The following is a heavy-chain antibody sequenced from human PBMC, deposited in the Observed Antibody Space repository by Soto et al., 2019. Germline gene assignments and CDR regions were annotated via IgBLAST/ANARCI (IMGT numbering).Heavy chain of an antibody. Sequence: SETLSLTCAVYGGSFSGYYWSWIRQPPGKGLEWIGEINHSGSTNYNPSLKSRVTISVDTSKNQFSLKLSSVTAADTAVYYCARGNSSSSPLLWDYWGQGTLVTVSS. D-gene: IGHD6-6*01. V-gene: IGHV4-34*01. CDR1: GGSFSGYY. CDR2: INHSGST. CDR3: ARGNSSSSPLLWDY. J-gene: IGHJ4*02.